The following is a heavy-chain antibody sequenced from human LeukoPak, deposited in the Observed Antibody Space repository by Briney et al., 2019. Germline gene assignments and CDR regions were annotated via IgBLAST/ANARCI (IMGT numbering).Heavy chain of an antibody. CDR3: ARGMNTLTTGGV. J-gene: IGHJ4*02. Sequence: GASVKVSCKASGYTFTGHYMHWVRQAPGQGLEWIGWINPNSGDTNCAQKFQGRVTLTRDTSITTAYMGLSSLISDDTAVYYCARGMNTLTTGGVWGQGTLVTVSS. CDR1: GYTFTGHY. V-gene: IGHV1-2*02. CDR2: INPNSGDT. D-gene: IGHD4-17*01.